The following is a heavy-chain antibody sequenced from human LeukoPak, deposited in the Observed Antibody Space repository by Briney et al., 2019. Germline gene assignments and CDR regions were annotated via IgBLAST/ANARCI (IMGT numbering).Heavy chain of an antibody. V-gene: IGHV4-39*01. CDR2: IYYSGGT. D-gene: IGHD4-17*01. CDR1: GGPISSSSHY. J-gene: IGHJ4*02. Sequence: PSETLSLTCSVSGGPISSSSHYWGWIRPPPGKGLEWIGNIYYSGGTYYNPSLKSRVTISVDTSKNQFSLKLSSVSAADTAVYYCARHPLGDYFTFDYWGQGTLVTVSS. CDR3: ARHPLGDYFTFDY.